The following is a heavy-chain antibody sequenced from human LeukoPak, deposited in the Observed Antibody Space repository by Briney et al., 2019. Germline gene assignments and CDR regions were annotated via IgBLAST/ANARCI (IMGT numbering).Heavy chain of an antibody. CDR3: AKGHGANSLNYFDY. D-gene: IGHD4-23*01. CDR1: GFTFRSYA. CDR2: ISFDGTNR. Sequence: GGSLRLSCAASGFTFRSYAKEWVRQAPGMGLEWVAVISFDGTNRYYADSVKGRFTISRDNSKSTLYLQLTSLRPEDMAVYYCAKGHGANSLNYFDYWGQGALVTVSS. J-gene: IGHJ4*02. V-gene: IGHV3-30*04.